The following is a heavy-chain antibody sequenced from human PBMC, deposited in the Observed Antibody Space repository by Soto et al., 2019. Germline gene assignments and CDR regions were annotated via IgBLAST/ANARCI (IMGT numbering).Heavy chain of an antibody. V-gene: IGHV3-21*01. CDR2: ISSSSSYI. Sequence: XGSLRRSCAASGFTFSSYSMNWVRQAPGKGLEWVSSISSSSSYIYYADSVKGRFTISRDNAKNSLYLQMNSLRAEDTAVYYCARDRTTHYYYGMDVWRQGSTVTVSS. D-gene: IGHD4-17*01. CDR1: GFTFSSYS. CDR3: ARDRTTHYYYGMDV. J-gene: IGHJ6*02.